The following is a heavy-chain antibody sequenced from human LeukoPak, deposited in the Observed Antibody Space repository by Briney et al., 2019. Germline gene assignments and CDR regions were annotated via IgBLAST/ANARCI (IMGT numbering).Heavy chain of an antibody. CDR3: ARAGGNQDAFDI. CDR2: IYTSGST. D-gene: IGHD1-14*01. CDR1: GGSISSGSYY. J-gene: IGHJ3*02. V-gene: IGHV4-61*02. Sequence: SETLSLTCTVSGGSISSGSYYWSWIRQPAGKGLEWIGRIYTSGSTNYNPSLKSRVTMSVDTSKNQFSLKLSSVTAADTAVYYCARAGGNQDAFDIWGQGTMVTVSS.